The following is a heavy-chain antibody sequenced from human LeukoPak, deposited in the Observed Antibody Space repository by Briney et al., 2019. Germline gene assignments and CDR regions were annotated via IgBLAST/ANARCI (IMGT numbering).Heavy chain of an antibody. CDR3: ARHLRRRGYSGYDKTRINDY. J-gene: IGHJ4*02. CDR1: GYTFTGYG. Sequence: ASVKVSCKASGYTFTGYGISWVRQAPGQGLEWMGWISAYNGNTNYAQKLQGRVTMTTDTSTSTAYMELRSLRSDDTAVYYCARHLRRRGYSGYDKTRINDYWGQGTLVTVSS. V-gene: IGHV1-18*01. D-gene: IGHD5-12*01. CDR2: ISAYNGNT.